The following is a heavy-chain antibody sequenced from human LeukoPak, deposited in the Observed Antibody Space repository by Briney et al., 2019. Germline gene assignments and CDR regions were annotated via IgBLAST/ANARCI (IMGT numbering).Heavy chain of an antibody. V-gene: IGHV1-69*05. CDR3: ARGGSGGSYDAFDI. CDR1: GGTFSSYA. D-gene: IGHD6-19*01. J-gene: IGHJ3*02. CDR2: IIPIFGTA. Sequence: ASVKVSCKASGGTFSSYAISWVRQAPGQGLEWMGRIIPIFGTANYAQKFQGRVTITTDESTSTAYMELSSLRSEDTAVYYCARGGSGGSYDAFDIWGQGTMVTVSS.